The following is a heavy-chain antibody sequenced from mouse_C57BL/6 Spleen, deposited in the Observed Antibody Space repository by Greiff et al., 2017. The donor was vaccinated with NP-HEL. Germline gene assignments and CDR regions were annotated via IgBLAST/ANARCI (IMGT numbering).Heavy chain of an antibody. CDR1: GYTFTSYW. V-gene: IGHV1-52*01. D-gene: IGHD2-4*01. CDR2: IDPSDSET. J-gene: IGHJ4*01. Sequence: QVQLQQSGAELVRPGSSVKLSCKASGYTFTSYWMHWVKQRPIQGLEWIGNIDPSDSETHYNQKFKDKATLTVDKSSSTAYMQLSSLTSEDSAVYYCARYDYDVSYAMDYWGQGTSVTVSS. CDR3: ARYDYDVSYAMDY.